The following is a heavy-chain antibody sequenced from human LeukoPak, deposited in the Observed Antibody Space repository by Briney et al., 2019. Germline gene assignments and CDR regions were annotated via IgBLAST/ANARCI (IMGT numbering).Heavy chain of an antibody. V-gene: IGHV3-23*01. CDR1: GFTFNTYP. D-gene: IGHD3-10*01. Sequence: GVSLRLSCAASGFTFNTYPMSWVRQAPGTGLEWVSVISGTGGTYYADSVKGRFTISRDNSKNTVYLQMNSLRAEDTAVYYCAKDSGLLWFGMEYFDPWGQGTLVTVSS. J-gene: IGHJ5*02. CDR3: AKDSGLLWFGMEYFDP. CDR2: ISGTGGT.